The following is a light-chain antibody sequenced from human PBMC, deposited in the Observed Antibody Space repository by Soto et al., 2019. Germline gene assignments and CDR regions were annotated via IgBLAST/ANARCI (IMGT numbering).Light chain of an antibody. CDR1: SSNIGNNY. J-gene: IGLJ3*02. CDR3: ATWDRSLSVGV. CDR2: DND. Sequence: QPVLTQPPSVSAAPGQKVTISCSGSSSNIGNNYVFWYQQFPGTAPKLLIYDNDKRPSGIPDRFSGSKSGTSATLGITGLQTGDEADYYCATWDRSLSVGVFGGGTKLTVL. V-gene: IGLV1-51*01.